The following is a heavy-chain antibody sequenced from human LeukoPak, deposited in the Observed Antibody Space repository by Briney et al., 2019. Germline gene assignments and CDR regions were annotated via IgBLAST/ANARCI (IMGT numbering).Heavy chain of an antibody. CDR1: GFTFSNAW. Sequence: PGGSLRLSCAASGFTFSNAWMSWVRQAPGKGLEWVGRVKSKTDGATTDFAAPVKGRFTISRDDSKNMMYLQMNSLKTEDTAVYYCTTAPFYYGAGTMYWGQGTLVTVSS. V-gene: IGHV3-15*01. CDR3: TTAPFYYGAGTMY. J-gene: IGHJ4*02. D-gene: IGHD3-10*01. CDR2: VKSKTDGATT.